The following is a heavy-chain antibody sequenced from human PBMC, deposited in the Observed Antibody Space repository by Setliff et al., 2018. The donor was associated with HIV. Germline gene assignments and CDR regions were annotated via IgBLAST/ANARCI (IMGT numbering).Heavy chain of an antibody. CDR3: ARESEHYEILTGSLPVPLYYYYMDV. CDR1: GGSISSHY. CDR2: IDYSGST. J-gene: IGHJ6*03. Sequence: PSETLSLTCTVSGGSISSHYWTWIRQPPGRGLEWIGYIDYSGSTNQNPSLKSRVTMSVDTSKNQFSLRLSPVTAADTATYYCARESEHYEILTGSLPVPLYYYYMDVWGKGTTVTVSS. V-gene: IGHV4-59*11. D-gene: IGHD3-9*01.